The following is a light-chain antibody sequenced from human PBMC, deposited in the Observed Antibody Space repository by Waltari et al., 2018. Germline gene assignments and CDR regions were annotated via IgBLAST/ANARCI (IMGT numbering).Light chain of an antibody. CDR3: MQSTKDPRT. J-gene: IGKJ1*01. CDR1: QSLLHSDGNTY. V-gene: IGKV2-40*01. CDR2: KLT. Sequence: EIVMTQSPLSLPVTPGEPASISCRSSQSLLHSDGNTYLHWYLQKPGQSPRLLIYKLTNRESGVPDRFSGSVSGTDFTLKISRVEPEDVGVYYCMQSTKDPRTFGQGTKVEIK.